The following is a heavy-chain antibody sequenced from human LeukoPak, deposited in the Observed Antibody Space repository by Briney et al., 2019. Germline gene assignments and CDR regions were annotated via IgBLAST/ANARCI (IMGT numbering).Heavy chain of an antibody. CDR1: GYTFTSYG. CDR2: ISAYNGNT. Sequence: ASVKVSCKASGYTFTSYGISWVRQAPGQGREWMGWISAYNGNTNYAQKLQGRVTMTTDTSTSTAYMELRSLRSDDTAVYYCARDLITMVRGVLNYWGQGPLVTVSS. V-gene: IGHV1-18*01. J-gene: IGHJ4*02. CDR3: ARDLITMVRGVLNY. D-gene: IGHD3-10*01.